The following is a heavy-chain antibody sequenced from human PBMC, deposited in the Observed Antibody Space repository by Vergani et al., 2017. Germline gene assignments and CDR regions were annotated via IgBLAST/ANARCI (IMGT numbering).Heavy chain of an antibody. CDR3: ARVYTVYCSSTSCPLYYGMDV. CDR2: INPNSGGT. CDR1: GYYFTDNY. V-gene: IGHV1-2*02. J-gene: IGHJ6*02. Sequence: QVQLVQSGAEVKKPGAAVKVSCKASGYYFTDNYMHWVRQAPGQGLEWMGWINPNSGGTNYAQKFQGRVTMTRDTSISTAYMELSRLRSDDTAVYYCARVYTVYCSSTSCPLYYGMDVWGQGTTVTVSS. D-gene: IGHD2-2*01.